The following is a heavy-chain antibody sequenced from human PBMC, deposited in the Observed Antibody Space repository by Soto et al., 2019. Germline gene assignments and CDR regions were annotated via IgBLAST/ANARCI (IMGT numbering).Heavy chain of an antibody. V-gene: IGHV3-66*01. D-gene: IGHD6-19*01. CDR2: IYSGGST. Sequence: GGSLRLSCAASGFTVSSNYMSWVRQAPGKGLEWVSVIYSGGSTYYADSVKGRFTISRDNSKNTLYLQMNSLRAEDTAVYYCAREGSGWSNYYYYMYVWGKGTTVTVSS. CDR1: GFTVSSNY. J-gene: IGHJ6*03. CDR3: AREGSGWSNYYYYMYV.